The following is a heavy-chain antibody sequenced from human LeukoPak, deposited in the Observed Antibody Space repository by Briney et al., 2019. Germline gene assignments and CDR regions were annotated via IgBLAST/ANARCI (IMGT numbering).Heavy chain of an antibody. CDR1: GYSFTTYW. CDR2: IFPADSDT. V-gene: IGHV5-51*01. Sequence: GESLQISCRASGYSFTTYWIGWVRQMPGKGLEWMGVIFPADSDTRYSPSFQGQVTISADKSISTAYLQWSSLKASDTAMYYCASVYSSTSWDYWGQGTLATVSS. J-gene: IGHJ4*02. D-gene: IGHD6-13*01. CDR3: ASVYSSTSWDY.